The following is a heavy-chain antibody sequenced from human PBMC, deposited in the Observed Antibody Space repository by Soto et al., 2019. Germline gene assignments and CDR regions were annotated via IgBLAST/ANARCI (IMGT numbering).Heavy chain of an antibody. CDR1: GFTFDDYT. CDR2: ISGSGGST. J-gene: IGHJ4*02. Sequence: GGSLRLSCAASGFTFDDYTMRWVRQAPGEGLEWVSAISGSGGSTYYADSVKGRFTISRDNSKNTLYLQMNSLRAEDTAVYYCAKGRPSIAVDYWGQGTLVTVSS. V-gene: IGHV3-23*01. CDR3: AKGRPSIAVDY. D-gene: IGHD3-22*01.